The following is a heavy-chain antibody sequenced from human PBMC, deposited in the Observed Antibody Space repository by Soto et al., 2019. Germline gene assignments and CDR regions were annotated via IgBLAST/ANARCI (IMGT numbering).Heavy chain of an antibody. CDR2: IIPMLGIA. Sequence: QVQLVQSGAEVKKPGSSVKVSCQASGGSFSDYAISWVRQAPGQGLEWMGGIIPMLGIADNAQKFQGRVISTADEYTSTVYMELSSLRSEDTAVYYCARDGDYYDSSGFQRDYHYYGMDVLGQGTTVTVAS. J-gene: IGHJ6*02. D-gene: IGHD3-22*01. CDR1: GGSFSDYA. V-gene: IGHV1-69*01. CDR3: ARDGDYYDSSGFQRDYHYYGMDV.